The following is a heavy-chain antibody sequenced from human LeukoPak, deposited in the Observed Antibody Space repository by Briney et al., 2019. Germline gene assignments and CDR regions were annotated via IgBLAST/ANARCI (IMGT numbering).Heavy chain of an antibody. CDR2: IYASGST. V-gene: IGHV4-4*07. CDR1: GGSISSYY. CDR3: ARVISYYYYYMDV. J-gene: IGHJ6*03. Sequence: SETLSLTCTVSGGSISSYYWSWIRQPAGKGLEWIGRIYASGSTNYNPSLKSRVTMSVDTSRNQFSLKLSSVTAADTAVYYCARVISYYYYYMDVWGKGTTVTISS.